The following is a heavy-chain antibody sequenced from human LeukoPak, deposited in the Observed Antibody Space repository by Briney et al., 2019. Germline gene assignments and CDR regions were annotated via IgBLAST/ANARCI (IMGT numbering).Heavy chain of an antibody. V-gene: IGHV3-48*02. CDR3: ARVHRGYSYGRLDY. D-gene: IGHD5-18*01. Sequence: PGGSLRLSCAASGFAFSDYSMNWVRHAPGKGLEWVSYTSSRDNTIHYADSVKGRFTISRDNAKNSLYLEMNSLRDEDTAVYYCARVHRGYSYGRLDYWGQGTLVTVSS. CDR1: GFAFSDYS. J-gene: IGHJ4*02. CDR2: TSSRDNTI.